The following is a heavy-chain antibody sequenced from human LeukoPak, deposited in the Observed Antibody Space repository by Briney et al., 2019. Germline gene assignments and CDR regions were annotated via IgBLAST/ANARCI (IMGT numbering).Heavy chain of an antibody. CDR1: GFTFSSYS. CDR3: ARDNCSSTSCYGGNWFDP. V-gene: IGHV3-21*01. CDR2: ISSSSSYI. Sequence: GGSLRLSCEASGFTFSSYSMNWVRQAPGKGLEWVSSISSSSSYIYYADSVKGRFTISRDNAKNSLYLQMNSLRAEDTAVYYCARDNCSSTSCYGGNWFDPWGQGTLVTVSS. D-gene: IGHD2-2*01. J-gene: IGHJ5*02.